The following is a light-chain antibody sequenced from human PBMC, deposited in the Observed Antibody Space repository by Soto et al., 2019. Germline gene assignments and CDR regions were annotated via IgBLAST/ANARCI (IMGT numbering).Light chain of an antibody. CDR3: ATWDGSLPGEV. CDR2: DNN. CDR1: SYNIGNNY. V-gene: IGLV1-51*01. Sequence: QSVLTQPPSASGTPGQRVTISCSGGSYNIGNNYVSWYQQLPGTAPKLLIYDNNKRPSGIPDRFSGSKSGTSGTLDITGLQTGDEADYYCATWDGSLPGEVFGGGTKLTVL. J-gene: IGLJ2*01.